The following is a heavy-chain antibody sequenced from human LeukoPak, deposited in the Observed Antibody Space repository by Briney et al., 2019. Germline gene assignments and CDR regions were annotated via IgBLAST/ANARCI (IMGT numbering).Heavy chain of an antibody. D-gene: IGHD4-23*01. CDR3: ARGVRGYGGDL. CDR2: INHSGST. Sequence: SETLSLTCAVYGGSFRGYYWSWLRQPPGKGLEWIGEINHSGSTNYNPSLKSRVTISVDTSKHQFSLKLSSVTAADTAVYYCARGVRGYGGDLWGQGTLVTVSS. V-gene: IGHV4-34*01. CDR1: GGSFRGYY. J-gene: IGHJ5*02.